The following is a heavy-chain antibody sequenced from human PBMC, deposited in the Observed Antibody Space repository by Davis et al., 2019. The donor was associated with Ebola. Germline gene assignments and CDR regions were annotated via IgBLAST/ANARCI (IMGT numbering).Heavy chain of an antibody. Sequence: MPSETLSPTCTVSGGSISSGVYYWNWIRQHPGKGLEWLGYIYYSGSTYYNPSLKSRVTISIDSSKNQFSLKLSSVTAADTAVYYCARRGIPTFYGMDVWGQGTTVTVSS. V-gene: IGHV4-31*03. D-gene: IGHD2-2*02. J-gene: IGHJ6*02. CDR1: GGSISSGVYY. CDR2: IYYSGST. CDR3: ARRGIPTFYGMDV.